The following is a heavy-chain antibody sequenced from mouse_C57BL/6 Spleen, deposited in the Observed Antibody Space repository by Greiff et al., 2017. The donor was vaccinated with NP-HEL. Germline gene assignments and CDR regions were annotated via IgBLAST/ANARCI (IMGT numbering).Heavy chain of an antibody. Sequence: EVHLVESGGGLVKPGGSLKLSCAASGFTFSSYAMSWVRQTPEKRLEWVATISDGGSYTYYPDNVKGRFTISRDNAKNNLYLQMSHLKSEDTAMYYCARGFTTVDYAMDYWGQGTSVTVSS. CDR3: ARGFTTVDYAMDY. CDR2: ISDGGSYT. CDR1: GFTFSSYA. V-gene: IGHV5-4*01. D-gene: IGHD1-1*01. J-gene: IGHJ4*01.